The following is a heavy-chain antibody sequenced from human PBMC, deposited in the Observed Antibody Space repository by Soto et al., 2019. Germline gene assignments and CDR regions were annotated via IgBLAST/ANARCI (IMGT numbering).Heavy chain of an antibody. D-gene: IGHD3-10*01. J-gene: IGHJ6*02. CDR3: ARDRNTVSVYYYYYGMDV. V-gene: IGHV3-7*01. CDR1: GFTFSSYW. CDR2: IKQDGSEK. Sequence: EVQLVESGGGLVQPGGSLRLSCAASGFTFSSYWMSWVRQAPGKGLEWVANIKQDGSEKYYVDSVKSRFTISRDNAKNSLYLQMNSLRAEDTAVYYCARDRNTVSVYYYYYGMDVWGQGTTVTVSS.